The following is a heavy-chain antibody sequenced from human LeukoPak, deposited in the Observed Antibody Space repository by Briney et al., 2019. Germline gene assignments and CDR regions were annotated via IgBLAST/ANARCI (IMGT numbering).Heavy chain of an antibody. D-gene: IGHD1-14*01. CDR3: ARTEEYYYYYGMDV. Sequence: ASETLSLTCTVSGGSISSYYWSWIRQPPGKGLEWIGYIYYSGSTNYNPSLKSRVTISVDTSKNQFSLKLSSVTAADTAVYYCARTEEYYYYYGMDVWGQGTTVTVSS. CDR2: IYYSGST. CDR1: GGSISSYY. J-gene: IGHJ6*02. V-gene: IGHV4-59*01.